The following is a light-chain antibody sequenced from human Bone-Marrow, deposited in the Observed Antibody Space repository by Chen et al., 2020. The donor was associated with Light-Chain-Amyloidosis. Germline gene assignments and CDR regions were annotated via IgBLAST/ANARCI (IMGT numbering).Light chain of an antibody. CDR2: DAS. V-gene: IGKV3-11*01. CDR3: QQRSSWPT. Sequence: EIVLTQSPASLSLAPGERATLSCMASQTIATYLAWFQQRPGQPPRVLMYDASTRATGIPARFSGSGSGTDFTLTVSSLEPEDFAVYYCQQRSSWPTFGQGTRVE. J-gene: IGKJ1*01. CDR1: QTIATY.